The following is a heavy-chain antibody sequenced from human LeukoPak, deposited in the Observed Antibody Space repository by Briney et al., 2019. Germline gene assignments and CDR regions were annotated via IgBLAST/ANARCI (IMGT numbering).Heavy chain of an antibody. J-gene: IGHJ5*02. V-gene: IGHV1-46*01. CDR3: ARAFGSGSYHNPDH. Sequence: ASVKVSCKASGYTVTKYYMHWVRQAPGQGLEWMGVINPSGGTTSYAQKFQGRVTMTRDTSTSTVYMELSSLRSEDTAVYYCARAFGSGSYHNPDHWGQGPLVTVSS. CDR1: GYTVTKYY. D-gene: IGHD3-10*01. CDR2: INPSGGTT.